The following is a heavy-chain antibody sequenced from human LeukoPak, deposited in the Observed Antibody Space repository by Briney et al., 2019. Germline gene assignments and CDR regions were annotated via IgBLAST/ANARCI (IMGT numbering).Heavy chain of an antibody. V-gene: IGHV4-59*08. CDR1: GGSISSYH. CDR2: IYYTGST. Sequence: SETLSLTCTVSGGSISSYHWSWTRQPPGKGLEWIGYIYYTGSTNYNPSLKSRVTISVDTSKNQFSLNLSSVTAADTAVYYCARQGRYCSGGSCYFWFDPWGQGTLVTVSS. D-gene: IGHD2-15*01. J-gene: IGHJ5*02. CDR3: ARQGRYCSGGSCYFWFDP.